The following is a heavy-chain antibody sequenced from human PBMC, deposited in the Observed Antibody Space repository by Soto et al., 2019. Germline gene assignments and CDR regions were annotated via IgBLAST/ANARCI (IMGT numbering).Heavy chain of an antibody. CDR2: SHYSGST. J-gene: IGHJ4*02. Sequence: QVQLQESGPGLVKPSETLSLTCTVSGGSITGYYWSWIRQPPGKGLEWIGYSHYSGSTDYNPSLRSRVTTSVDTSTTQLPLKLSSVTAADTAVYYCARDRADRYFAYWGQGTLVTVSS. CDR3: ARDRADRYFAY. CDR1: GGSITGYY. V-gene: IGHV4-59*01.